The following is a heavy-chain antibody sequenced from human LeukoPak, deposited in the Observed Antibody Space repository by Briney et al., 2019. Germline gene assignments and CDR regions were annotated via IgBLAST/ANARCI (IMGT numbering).Heavy chain of an antibody. Sequence: SQTLSLTCTVSGGSISSGGYYWRWIRQHPGKGLEWIGYIYYSGSTYYNPSLKSRVTISVDTSKNQFSLKLSSVTAADTAVYYCARGLSLGYFDYWGQGTLVTVSS. CDR3: ARGLSLGYFDY. CDR1: GGSISSGGYY. V-gene: IGHV4-31*03. D-gene: IGHD2/OR15-2a*01. CDR2: IYYSGST. J-gene: IGHJ4*02.